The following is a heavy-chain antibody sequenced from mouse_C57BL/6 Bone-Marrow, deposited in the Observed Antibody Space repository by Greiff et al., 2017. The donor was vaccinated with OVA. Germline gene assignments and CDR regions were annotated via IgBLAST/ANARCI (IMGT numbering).Heavy chain of an antibody. V-gene: IGHV10-1*01. Sequence: EVQVVESGGGLVQPKGSLKLSCAASGFSFNTYAMNWVRQAPGKGLEWVARIRSKSNNYATYYADSVKDRFTISRDDSESMLYLQMNNLKTEDTAMYYCVKDLYWYFDVWGTGTTVTVSS. CDR3: VKDLYWYFDV. CDR1: GFSFNTYA. J-gene: IGHJ1*03. CDR2: IRSKSNNYAT.